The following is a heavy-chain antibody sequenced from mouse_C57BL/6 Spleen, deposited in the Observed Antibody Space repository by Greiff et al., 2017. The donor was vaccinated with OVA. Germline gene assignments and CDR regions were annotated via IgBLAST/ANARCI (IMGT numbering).Heavy chain of an antibody. CDR3: ARSIYYDYDENYFDY. Sequence: QVQLQQSGPELVKPGASVKISCKASGYAFSSSWMNWVKQRPGKGLEWIGRIYPGDGDTNYNGKFKGKATLTADKSSSTAYMQLSSLTSEDSAVYFCARSIYYDYDENYFDYWGQGTTLTVSS. J-gene: IGHJ2*01. CDR1: GYAFSSSW. D-gene: IGHD2-4*01. CDR2: IYPGDGDT. V-gene: IGHV1-82*01.